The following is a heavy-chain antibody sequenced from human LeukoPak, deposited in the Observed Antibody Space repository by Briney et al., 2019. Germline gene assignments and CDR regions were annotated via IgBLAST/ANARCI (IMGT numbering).Heavy chain of an antibody. Sequence: ASVKVSCKAFGGTFSSYAISWVRQAPGQGLEWMGGIIPIFGTANYAQKFQGRVTITADKSTSTAYMELSSLRSEDTAVYYCARDTAAAASYYYYYMDVWGKGTTVTVSS. J-gene: IGHJ6*03. CDR3: ARDTAAAASYYYYYMDV. CDR2: IIPIFGTA. V-gene: IGHV1-69*06. D-gene: IGHD6-13*01. CDR1: GGTFSSYA.